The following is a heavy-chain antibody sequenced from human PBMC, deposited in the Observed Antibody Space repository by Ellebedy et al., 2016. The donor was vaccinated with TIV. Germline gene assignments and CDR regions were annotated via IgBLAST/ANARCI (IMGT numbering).Heavy chain of an antibody. V-gene: IGHV3-74*01. Sequence: PGGSLRLSCAASGFTFSRHWMHWIRQAPGKGLVWLSCINGDGGFTSHADPVKGRFTISRDNAKNSLYLQMNSLRDENTAVYYCAGGGGERLRYAFDIWGHGTLVTVSS. CDR3: AGGGGERLRYAFDI. J-gene: IGHJ3*02. CDR2: INGDGGFT. CDR1: GFTFSRHW. D-gene: IGHD1-26*01.